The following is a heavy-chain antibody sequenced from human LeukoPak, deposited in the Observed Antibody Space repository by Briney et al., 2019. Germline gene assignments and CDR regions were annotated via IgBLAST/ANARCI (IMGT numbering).Heavy chain of an antibody. D-gene: IGHD2-2*03. Sequence: SETLSLTCTVSGGSVSSGDYYWSWIRQPPGKGLEWIGYIYYSGSTNYNPSLKSRVTISVDTSKNQFSLKLSSVTAADTAVYYCARSSPVGSYFDYWGQGTLVTVSS. J-gene: IGHJ4*02. CDR1: GGSVSSGDYY. V-gene: IGHV4-30-4*08. CDR3: ARSSPVGSYFDY. CDR2: IYYSGST.